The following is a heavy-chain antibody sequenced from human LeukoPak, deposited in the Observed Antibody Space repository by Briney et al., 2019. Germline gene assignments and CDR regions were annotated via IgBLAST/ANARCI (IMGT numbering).Heavy chain of an antibody. J-gene: IGHJ4*02. CDR3: ARGRSASGYFHF. D-gene: IGHD3-16*01. CDR1: GDSISSGDYY. Sequence: PSETLSLTCTVSGDSISSGDYYWSWIRQPAGKGLEWIGHIYTSRNTNYNPSLKSRVTISVDTSKNQFSLKLTSVTAADTAVYYCARGRSASGYFHFWGQGTLVTVSS. V-gene: IGHV4-61*09. CDR2: IYTSRNT.